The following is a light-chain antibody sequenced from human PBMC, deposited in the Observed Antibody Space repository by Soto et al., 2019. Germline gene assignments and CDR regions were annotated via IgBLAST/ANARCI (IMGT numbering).Light chain of an antibody. CDR2: GAS. V-gene: IGKV3-11*01. CDR3: HQRSNWPPDT. J-gene: IGKJ5*01. CDR1: QSVHTF. Sequence: EIVSTQSPDTPSLSPGEGASLPGRASQSVHTFLAWYQQKPGQAPRLLIYGASTRATGVPARFSGSGSGTDFTLTISSLEPEDFAVYYCHQRSNWPPDTFGQGTRLEIK.